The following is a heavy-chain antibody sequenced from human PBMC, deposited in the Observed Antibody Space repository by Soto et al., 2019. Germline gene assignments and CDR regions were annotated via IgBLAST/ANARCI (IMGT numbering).Heavy chain of an antibody. J-gene: IGHJ6*02. D-gene: IGHD5-12*01. CDR1: GGSISSSSYY. Sequence: PSETLSLTCTVSGGSISSSSYYWGWIRQPPGKGLEWIGSIYYSGSTYYNPSLKSRVTVSVDTSKNQLSLKLSSVTAADTAVYYCARLGPRVAHYYYYGMDVWGQGTTVTVSS. CDR3: ARLGPRVAHYYYYGMDV. CDR2: IYYSGST. V-gene: IGHV4-39*01.